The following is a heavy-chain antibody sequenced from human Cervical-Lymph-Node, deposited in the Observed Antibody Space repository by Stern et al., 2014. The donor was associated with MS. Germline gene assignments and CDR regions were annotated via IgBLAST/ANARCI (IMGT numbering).Heavy chain of an antibody. J-gene: IGHJ4*02. D-gene: IGHD3-16*01. Sequence: QVQLVESGAEVKKPGASVNVSCKASGYTFSSFAITWVRQAPGQGLEWMGTITVYNGNTTYAQRVQDRVTMTTYTSTNTAYMEVRNLGSDDTAVYYGGRGWGDPRHWGQGTLVTVSS. CDR2: ITVYNGNT. V-gene: IGHV1-18*01. CDR3: GRGWGDPRH. CDR1: GYTFSSFA.